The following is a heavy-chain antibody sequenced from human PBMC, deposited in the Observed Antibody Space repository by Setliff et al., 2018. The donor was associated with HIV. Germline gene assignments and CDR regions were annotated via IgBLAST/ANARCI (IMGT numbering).Heavy chain of an antibody. D-gene: IGHD3-10*01. J-gene: IGHJ3*02. V-gene: IGHV3-23*01. CDR1: GFSFSSYW. Sequence: GGSLRLSCAASGFSFSSYWMHWVRQAPGKGLVWVSTIGAAGYPTHYAESVKGRFTISKDNSQNALYLQMNSLTDEDTAVYYCAKVFAFGVDGFDIWGQGTMVTVSS. CDR2: IGAAGYPT. CDR3: AKVFAFGVDGFDI.